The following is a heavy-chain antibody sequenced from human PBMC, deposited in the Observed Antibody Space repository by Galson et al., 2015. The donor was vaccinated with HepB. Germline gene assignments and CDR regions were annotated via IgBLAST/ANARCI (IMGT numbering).Heavy chain of an antibody. CDR2: ISAYNGNT. J-gene: IGHJ4*02. Sequence: SVKVSCKASGYTFTSYGISWVRQAPGQGLEWMGWISAYNGNTNYAQKLQGRVTMTTDTSTSTAYMELRSLRSDDTAVYYCARDAPPYCGGDCYADYWGQGTLVTVSS. CDR3: ARDAPPYCGGDCYADY. CDR1: GYTFTSYG. D-gene: IGHD2-21*02. V-gene: IGHV1-18*04.